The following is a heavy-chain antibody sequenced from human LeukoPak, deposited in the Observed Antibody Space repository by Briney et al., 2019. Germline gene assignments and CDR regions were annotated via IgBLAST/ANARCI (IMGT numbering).Heavy chain of an antibody. Sequence: GRSLRLSCAASGFTFSSYTMHWVRQAPGKGLEWVAVTSYDGTNKHYADSVKGRFAISGDNSKDTLYLQMNTLSAEDTAVYFCARVKAINWNDVRAFDIWGQGTMVTVSS. CDR3: ARVKAINWNDVRAFDI. D-gene: IGHD1-20*01. J-gene: IGHJ3*02. V-gene: IGHV3-30*09. CDR2: TSYDGTNK. CDR1: GFTFSSYT.